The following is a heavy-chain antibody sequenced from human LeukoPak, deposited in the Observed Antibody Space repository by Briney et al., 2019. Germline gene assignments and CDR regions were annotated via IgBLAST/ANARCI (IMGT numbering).Heavy chain of an antibody. CDR2: ISWNSDSI. J-gene: IGHJ5*02. CDR3: AKAFGGNYFGSGSYYNWNNWFDP. CDR1: GFTFDDYA. D-gene: IGHD3-10*01. Sequence: GGSLRLSCAASGFTFDDYAMHWVRQAPGKGLEWVSGISWNSDSIGYADSMKGRFTISRDNVKNSLYLQMNSLRAEDTALYYCAKAFGGNYFGSGSYYNWNNWFDPWGQGTLVTVSS. V-gene: IGHV3-9*01.